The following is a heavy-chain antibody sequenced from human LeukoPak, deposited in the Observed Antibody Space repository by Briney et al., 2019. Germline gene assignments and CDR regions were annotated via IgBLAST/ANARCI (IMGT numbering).Heavy chain of an antibody. V-gene: IGHV4-31*11. D-gene: IGHD5-12*01. CDR1: GGSISSGGYY. J-gene: IGHJ4*02. CDR2: IYYSGST. CDR3: ARGYSGYGYPDY. Sequence: SETLSLTCAVSGGSISSGGYYWSWIRQHPGKGLEWIGYIYYSGSTYYNPSLKSRVTISVDTSKNQFSLKLSSVTAADTAVYYCARGYSGYGYPDYWGQGTLVTVSS.